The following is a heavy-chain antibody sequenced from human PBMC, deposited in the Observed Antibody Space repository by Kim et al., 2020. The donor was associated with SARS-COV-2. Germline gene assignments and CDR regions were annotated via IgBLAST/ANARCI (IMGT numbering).Heavy chain of an antibody. CDR3: TTGGRQVGTTPFEH. Sequence: NAASRKGRFTISRDDYKQTLYLQMNSLKTEDRALYYCTTGGRQVGTTPFEHWGQGTLVTVSS. D-gene: IGHD1-26*01. J-gene: IGHJ4*02. V-gene: IGHV3-15*01.